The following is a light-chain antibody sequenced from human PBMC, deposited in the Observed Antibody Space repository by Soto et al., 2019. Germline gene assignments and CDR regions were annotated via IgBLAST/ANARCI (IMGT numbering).Light chain of an antibody. CDR2: GAC. J-gene: IGKJ1*01. V-gene: IGKV1-6*01. CDR1: QGINKE. CDR3: LQDYPHPWT. Sequence: SHIALSPTSLSPSVVDRVTITYLASQGINKELGWHRQGQATALKVLIYGACNLESGVPSRFSGSASGSDFTLTISLLQAEDFATYQRLQDYPHPWTFGQGTKVDIK.